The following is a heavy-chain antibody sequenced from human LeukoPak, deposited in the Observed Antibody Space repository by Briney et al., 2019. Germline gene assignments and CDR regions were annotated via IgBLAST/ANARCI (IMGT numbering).Heavy chain of an antibody. Sequence: GGSLRLSCSASGFTFSSYGMHWVRQAPGKGLEWVAVISYDGSNKYYADSVKGRFTISRDNSKNTLYLQMNSLRAEDTALYYCVRDAEGLQVERQDFDSWGQGTLVTVSS. J-gene: IGHJ4*02. CDR1: GFTFSSYG. D-gene: IGHD1-1*01. CDR2: ISYDGSNK. CDR3: VRDAEGLQVERQDFDS. V-gene: IGHV3-30*03.